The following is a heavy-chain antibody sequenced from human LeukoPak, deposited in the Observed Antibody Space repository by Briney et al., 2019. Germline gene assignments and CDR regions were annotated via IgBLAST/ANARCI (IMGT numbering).Heavy chain of an antibody. V-gene: IGHV3-23*01. Sequence: PGGSLRLSCAASAFAFSSYAMSWVRQAPGKGLKWVSPISGSGDITYYADSVKGRFTISRDNSKNTLYLQMNSLRAEDTAVYYCAKGKGTHSGAFDIWGQGTMVIVSS. CDR2: ISGSGDIT. D-gene: IGHD1-14*01. CDR1: AFAFSSYA. J-gene: IGHJ3*02. CDR3: AKGKGTHSGAFDI.